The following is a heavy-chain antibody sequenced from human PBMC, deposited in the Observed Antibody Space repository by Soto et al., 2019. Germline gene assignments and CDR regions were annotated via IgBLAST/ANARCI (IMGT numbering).Heavy chain of an antibody. J-gene: IGHJ5*02. D-gene: IGHD6-19*01. CDR1: GGTFSSYA. CDR3: ARVAVAGSPRWFDP. Sequence: GASVKVSCKASGGTFSSYAISWVRQAPGQGLEWMGGIIPIFGTANYAQKFQGRVTITADESTSTAYMELSSLRSEDTAVYYCARVAVAGSPRWFDPWGQGTLVTVSS. V-gene: IGHV1-69*13. CDR2: IIPIFGTA.